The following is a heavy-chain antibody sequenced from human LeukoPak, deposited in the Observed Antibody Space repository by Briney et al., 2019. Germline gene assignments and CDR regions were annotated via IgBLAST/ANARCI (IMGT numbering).Heavy chain of an antibody. Sequence: GGSLRLSCVDPGFTFSSYALSWVRQAPGKGLEWVSGISGSGGRTDYADSVKGRFTISRDNSKNTLYLQMNSLRAEDTAVYYCAKSLSGRNYYYLGMDVWGQGTTVTVSS. J-gene: IGHJ6*02. CDR1: GFTFSSYA. CDR3: AKSLSGRNYYYLGMDV. D-gene: IGHD3-10*01. CDR2: ISGSGGRT. V-gene: IGHV3-23*01.